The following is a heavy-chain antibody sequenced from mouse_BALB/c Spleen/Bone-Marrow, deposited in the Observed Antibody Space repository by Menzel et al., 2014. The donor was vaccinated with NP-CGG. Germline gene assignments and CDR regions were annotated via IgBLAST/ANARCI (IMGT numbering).Heavy chain of an antibody. Sequence: DVHLVESGGGLVQPGGSLRLSCATSGFTFTDYYMNWVRQPPGKALEWLGFIRNKANGYTTEYSASVKGRFTISRDNSQSILYLQMNTLRAEDSATYSCARDSRSTVSHFDYWGQGTSRPISS. CDR1: GFTFTDYY. CDR3: ARDSRSTVSHFDY. V-gene: IGHV7-3*02. CDR2: IRNKANGYTT. D-gene: IGHD1-1*01. J-gene: IGHJ2*02.